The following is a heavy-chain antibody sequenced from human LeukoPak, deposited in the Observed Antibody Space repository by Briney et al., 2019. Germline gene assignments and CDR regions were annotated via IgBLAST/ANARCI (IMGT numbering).Heavy chain of an antibody. J-gene: IGHJ4*02. CDR1: GFTFSSYG. Sequence: GRSLRLSCAASGFTFSSYGMHWVRQAPGKGLEWVAVISYDGSNKYYADSVKGRFTISRDNSENTLFLQLNSLRAEDTAVYHCVRVGGRSSIGGDCWGQGTLVTVSS. V-gene: IGHV3-30*03. CDR2: ISYDGSNK. D-gene: IGHD3-10*01. CDR3: VRVGGRSSIGGDC.